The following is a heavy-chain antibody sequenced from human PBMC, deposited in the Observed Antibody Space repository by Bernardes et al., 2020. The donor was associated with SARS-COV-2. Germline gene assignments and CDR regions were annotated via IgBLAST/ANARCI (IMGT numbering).Heavy chain of an antibody. D-gene: IGHD3-3*01. CDR3: ARHGGSTIFGVVIINGMDV. V-gene: IGHV4-59*08. Sequence: SETLSLTCTVSGGSISSYYWSWIRQPPGKGLEWIGYIYYSGSTNYNPSLKSRVTISVDTSKNQFSLKLSSVTAADTAVYYCARHGGSTIFGVVIINGMDVWGKGPRSPSPQ. J-gene: IGHJ6*01. CDR1: GGSISSYY. CDR2: IYYSGST.